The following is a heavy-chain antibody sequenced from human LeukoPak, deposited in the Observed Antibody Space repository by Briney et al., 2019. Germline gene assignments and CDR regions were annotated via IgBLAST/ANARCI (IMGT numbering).Heavy chain of an antibody. CDR3: ARSITGTSKVYYYYYMDV. J-gene: IGHJ6*03. Sequence: PSETLSLTCNVSGGSISSYYWSWIRQAPGKGLEWMGYIYYSGSTNYNPSLKSRVTISVDTSKNQVSLKLSSVTAADTAVYYCARSITGTSKVYYYYYMDVWGKGTTVTVSS. CDR1: GGSISSYY. D-gene: IGHD1-7*01. CDR2: IYYSGST. V-gene: IGHV4-59*08.